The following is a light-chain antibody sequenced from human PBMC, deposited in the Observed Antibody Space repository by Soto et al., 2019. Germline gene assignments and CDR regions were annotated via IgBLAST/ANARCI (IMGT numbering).Light chain of an antibody. CDR1: SSDVGGYDY. CDR2: EVS. J-gene: IGLJ2*01. V-gene: IGLV2-14*01. Sequence: QSALTQPASVSGSPGQSITISCTGTSSDVGGYDYVSWYQLHPGKAPKLMVFEVSNRPSGVSYRFSGSKSGNTASLTISGLQAEDEADYYCAAWDDSLNGVVFGGGTKLTVL. CDR3: AAWDDSLNGVV.